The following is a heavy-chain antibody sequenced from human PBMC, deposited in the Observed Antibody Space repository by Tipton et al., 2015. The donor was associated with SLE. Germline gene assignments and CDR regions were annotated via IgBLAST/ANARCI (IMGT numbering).Heavy chain of an antibody. CDR3: ARLLRYISSSSQDS. CDR1: GFTFGSYW. CDR2: IKEDGTKR. Sequence: GSLRLSCEASGFTFGSYWMSWVRLAPGKGLEWVANIKEDGTKRYHLDPVEGRFSISRDNAKNTLYLQMNSLRADDMAVYYCARLLRYISSSSQDSWGQGTLVTVSS. J-gene: IGHJ4*02. D-gene: IGHD6-6*01. V-gene: IGHV3-7*03.